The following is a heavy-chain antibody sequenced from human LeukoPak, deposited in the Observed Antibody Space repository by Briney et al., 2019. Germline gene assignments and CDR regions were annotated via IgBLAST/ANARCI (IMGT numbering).Heavy chain of an antibody. D-gene: IGHD2-2*01. CDR3: ARRCSSASCSFDY. Sequence: SETLSLTCTVSGDSISTYYWSWIRQPPGKGLEWIGHIYYSGSTNYNPSLKSRVTISVDTSKNQFSLKLSSVTAADTAVYYCARRCSSASCSFDYWGQGTLVTVSS. CDR1: GDSISTYY. CDR2: IYYSGST. J-gene: IGHJ4*02. V-gene: IGHV4-59*08.